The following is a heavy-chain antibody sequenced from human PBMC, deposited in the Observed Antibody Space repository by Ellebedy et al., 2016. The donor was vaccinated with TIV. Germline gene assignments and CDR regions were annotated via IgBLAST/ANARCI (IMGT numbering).Heavy chain of an antibody. CDR3: ARDDYGDRYGMDV. J-gene: IGHJ6*02. CDR1: GYTFSSYG. V-gene: IGHV1-18*01. Sequence: ASVKVSXKASGYTFSSYGISWVRQAPGQGLEWMGWISAYNGNTNYAQKLQGRVTLTRDTSTSTAYMELRSLRSDDTAVYYCARDDYGDRYGMDVWGQGTTVTVSS. CDR2: ISAYNGNT. D-gene: IGHD4-17*01.